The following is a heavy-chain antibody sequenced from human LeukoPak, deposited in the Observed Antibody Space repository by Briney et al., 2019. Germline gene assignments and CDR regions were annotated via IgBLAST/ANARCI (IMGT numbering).Heavy chain of an antibody. D-gene: IGHD3-10*01. J-gene: IGHJ4*02. CDR3: ARLCPMVRGVFDY. CDR2: IYYSGST. CDR1: GGSISSYY. V-gene: IGHV4-59*08. Sequence: SETLSLTCTVSGGSISSYYWSWIRQPPGKGLEWIGYIYYSGSTNYNPSLKSRVTISVDTSKNQISLKLSSVTAADTAVYYCARLCPMVRGVFDYWGQGTLVTVSS.